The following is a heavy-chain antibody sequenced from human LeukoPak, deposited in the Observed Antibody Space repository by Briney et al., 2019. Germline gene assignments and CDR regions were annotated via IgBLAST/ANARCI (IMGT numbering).Heavy chain of an antibody. V-gene: IGHV3-48*01. D-gene: IGHD6-6*01. CDR1: GFTFSRYS. CDR3: AGGESEYTSSGDFAY. CDR2: VSSSSSTI. Sequence: PGGSLRLSCAASGFTFSRYSMIWVRQAPGKGLEWVSYVSSSSSTIYYGDSVRGRFTVSRDNANNLLYLQMNSLRAEDTAVYYCAGGESEYTSSGDFAYWGQGTLATVSS. J-gene: IGHJ4*02.